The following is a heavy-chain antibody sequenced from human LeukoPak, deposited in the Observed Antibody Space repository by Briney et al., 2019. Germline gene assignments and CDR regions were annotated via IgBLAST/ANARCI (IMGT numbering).Heavy chain of an antibody. CDR1: GYTFTSYD. Sequence: ASVKVSCKASGYTFTSYDINWVRQATGQGLEWMGWMNPNSGNTGYAQKFQGRVTITRNTSISTAYMELSSLRSEDTAAYYCARARPYYDFWSGYSPWGQGTLVTVSS. J-gene: IGHJ5*02. D-gene: IGHD3-3*01. V-gene: IGHV1-8*03. CDR2: MNPNSGNT. CDR3: ARARPYYDFWSGYSP.